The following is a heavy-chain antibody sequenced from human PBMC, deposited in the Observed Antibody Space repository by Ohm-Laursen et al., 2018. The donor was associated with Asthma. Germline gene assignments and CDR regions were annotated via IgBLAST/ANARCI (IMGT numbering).Heavy chain of an antibody. V-gene: IGHV3-48*02. CDR3: ARVFAAAHDY. D-gene: IGHD6-13*01. CDR2: ISSSSTI. CDR1: GFTFSSYS. J-gene: IGHJ4*02. Sequence: SLRLSCAASGFTFSSYSMNWVRQAPGKGLEWVSYISSSSTIYYADSVKGRFTISRDNAKNSLYLQMNSLRDEDTAVYYCARVFAAAHDYWGQGTLVTVSS.